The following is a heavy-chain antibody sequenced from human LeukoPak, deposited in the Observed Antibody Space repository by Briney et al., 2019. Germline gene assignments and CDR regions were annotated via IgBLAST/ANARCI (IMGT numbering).Heavy chain of an antibody. CDR2: IYYRGST. CDR1: GGSISSHY. V-gene: IGHV4-59*11. J-gene: IGHJ4*02. D-gene: IGHD6-6*01. CDR3: ARGIAARPIDY. Sequence: SETLSLTCTVSGGSISSHYWSWIRQPPGKGLEWIGYIYYRGSTNYNPSLKSRVTIAVDTSKNQFSLKLSSVTAADTAVYYCARGIAARPIDYWGQGTLVTVSS.